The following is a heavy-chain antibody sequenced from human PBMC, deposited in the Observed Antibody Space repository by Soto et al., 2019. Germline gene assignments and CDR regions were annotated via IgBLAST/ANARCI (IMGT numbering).Heavy chain of an antibody. V-gene: IGHV3-33*01. CDR1: GFTFSSYG. J-gene: IGHJ4*02. CDR3: ARDYLVIPHRVIDY. Sequence: QVQLGESGGGVVQPGRSLRLACAASGFTFSSYGMHWVRQAPGKVLEWVAVIWYDGSNKYYADYVRALFTISRDNSKTTLYLQMNSLRAEDTDVYYCARDYLVIPHRVIDYWGQGTLVTVSS. D-gene: IGHD2-15*01. CDR2: IWYDGSNK.